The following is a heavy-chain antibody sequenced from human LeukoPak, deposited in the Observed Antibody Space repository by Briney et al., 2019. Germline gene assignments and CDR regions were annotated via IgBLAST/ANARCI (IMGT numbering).Heavy chain of an antibody. J-gene: IGHJ4*02. CDR3: MRGLGYCTSTTCLFPFDY. Sequence: EGSLRLSCAASGFTVSTYYMTLVRQAPGKGLECVSVIYSGGSTYYADSVKGRFTVSRDNSKNTLYLQMNSLRAEDTAMYYCMRGLGYCTSTTCLFPFDYWGQGTLVTVSS. V-gene: IGHV3-53*01. CDR2: IYSGGST. D-gene: IGHD2-2*01. CDR1: GFTVSTYY.